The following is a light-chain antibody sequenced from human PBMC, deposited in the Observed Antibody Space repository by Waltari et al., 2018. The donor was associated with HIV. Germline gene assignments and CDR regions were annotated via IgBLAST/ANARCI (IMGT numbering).Light chain of an antibody. J-gene: IGKJ5*01. Sequence: EIVMTQSPATLSVSPGERATLPCRASQSVSSNLAWYQQKPGQAPRPLISGASTRATGIPARFSGSGSGTEFTLTISSLQSEDFAVYYCQQYNNWPPAFGQGTRLEI. V-gene: IGKV3-15*01. CDR2: GAS. CDR3: QQYNNWPPA. CDR1: QSVSSN.